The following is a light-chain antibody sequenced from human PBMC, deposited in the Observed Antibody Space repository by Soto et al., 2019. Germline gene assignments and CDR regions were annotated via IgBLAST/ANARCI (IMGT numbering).Light chain of an antibody. J-gene: IGKJ2*01. CDR3: KQYDRSPYT. V-gene: IGKV1-5*03. CDR2: KAS. Sequence: DIQMTQSPSTLSASIGDTVIITCRASQSINSWLAWYQQKPGKAPNLLIHKASTLERGVPSRFSGSESGPEFTLTIRSLQPDDFATFYCKQYDRSPYTFGQVTKLEIK. CDR1: QSINSW.